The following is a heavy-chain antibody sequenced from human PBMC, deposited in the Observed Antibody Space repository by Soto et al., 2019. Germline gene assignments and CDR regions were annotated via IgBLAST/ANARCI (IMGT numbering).Heavy chain of an antibody. CDR1: GDSVSSNSAA. Sequence: PSQTLSLTCVISGDSVSSNSAAWNWIRQSPSRGLEWLGRTYYRSKWYNDYAVSVKSRITINPDTSKNQFSLQLNSVTPEDTAVYYCARDSRRVGSSWYAADYWGQGTLVTVSS. J-gene: IGHJ4*02. CDR2: TYYRSKWYN. V-gene: IGHV6-1*01. D-gene: IGHD6-13*01. CDR3: ARDSRRVGSSWYAADY.